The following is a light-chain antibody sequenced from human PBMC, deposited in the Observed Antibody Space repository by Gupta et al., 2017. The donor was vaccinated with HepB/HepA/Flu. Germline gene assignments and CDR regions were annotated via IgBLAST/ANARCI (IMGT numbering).Light chain of an antibody. J-gene: IGLJ3*02. CDR2: DDS. CDR1: AWPKKY. V-gene: IGLV3-10*01. Sequence: SSDLTQPPSVSASPGQTARITCSGEAWPKKYVYWYQQKSGQAPVLVIYDDSKRPSGIPDRFSGSSSGTAATLTITGAQVEDEADYYWYSIASSTHLMVFGGGTNMTLL. CDR3: YSIASSTHLMV.